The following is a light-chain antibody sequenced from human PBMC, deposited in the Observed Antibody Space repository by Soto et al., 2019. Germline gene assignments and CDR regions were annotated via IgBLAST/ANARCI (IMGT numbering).Light chain of an antibody. V-gene: IGKV3-20*01. CDR1: QSVSSSN. J-gene: IGKJ1*01. Sequence: IVITQSASTLSLSPRDRETIYCRASQSVSSSNLAWYQQKRGQSPRLLIYGASSRATGIPDRFSGSGSGPDFTLTISRLEPEDFAVYFCQHYGSSPWTFGQRSKV. CDR3: QHYGSSPWT. CDR2: GAS.